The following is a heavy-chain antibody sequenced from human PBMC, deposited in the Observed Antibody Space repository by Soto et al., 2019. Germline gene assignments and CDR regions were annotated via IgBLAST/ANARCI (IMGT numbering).Heavy chain of an antibody. CDR2: VSYDGIDK. CDR3: ARGHGYHWET. J-gene: IGHJ5*02. CDR1: GFTFSRYP. D-gene: IGHD5-12*01. V-gene: IGHV3-30-3*01. Sequence: QVQLVESGGGVVLPGRSLRLSCAASGFTFSRYPIHWVRQAPGKGLEWLSFVSYDGIDKYYAESVKGGVTVSRDNSKSTLFLQMNSLRPDDSATYYGARGHGYHWETWGQGNLVTVSS.